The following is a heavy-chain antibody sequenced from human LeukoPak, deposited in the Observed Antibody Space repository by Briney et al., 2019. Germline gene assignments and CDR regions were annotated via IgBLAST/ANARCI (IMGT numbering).Heavy chain of an antibody. CDR2: MNPKSGNT. CDR3: TSGVNSQGTAMVLFDS. V-gene: IGHV1-8*01. J-gene: IGHJ4*02. D-gene: IGHD5-18*01. CDR1: GYTFTNHD. Sequence: SVKVSCKASGYTFTNHDINWVRQASGQGLEWMGWMNPKSGNTGYLQKFQGGVTMTRDTSMSTAFMELNSLTSEDTAVYYCTSGVNSQGTAMVLFDSWGQGSLVTVSA.